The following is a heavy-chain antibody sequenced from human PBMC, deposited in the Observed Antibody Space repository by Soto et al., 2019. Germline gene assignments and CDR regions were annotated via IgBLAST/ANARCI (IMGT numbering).Heavy chain of an antibody. Sequence: PSETLSLTCTVSGGSISSGDYYWSWIRQPPGKGLEWIGYIYYSGSTYYNPSLKSRVTISVDTSKDQFSLKLSSVTAADAAVYYCARGAGYYDSSGYYAWFDLWGQGTLVTGSS. D-gene: IGHD3-22*01. V-gene: IGHV4-30-4*01. CDR1: GGSISSGDYY. J-gene: IGHJ5*02. CDR2: IYYSGST. CDR3: ARGAGYYDSSGYYAWFDL.